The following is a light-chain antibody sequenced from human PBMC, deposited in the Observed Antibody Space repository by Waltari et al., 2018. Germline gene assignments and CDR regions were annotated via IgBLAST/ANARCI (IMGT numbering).Light chain of an antibody. V-gene: IGKV2-30*01. CDR3: MEGAQWYT. J-gene: IGKJ2*01. CDR2: KVS. CDR1: QSLAFSDGKTY. Sequence: SLSVTLGQSASVSCRSSQSLAFSDGKTYLNWFHQRPGQSPRRLIYKVSNRESGVPDRISGSGSGTDFALKISRVEAEDVGVYYCMEGAQWYTFGQGTKLEIK.